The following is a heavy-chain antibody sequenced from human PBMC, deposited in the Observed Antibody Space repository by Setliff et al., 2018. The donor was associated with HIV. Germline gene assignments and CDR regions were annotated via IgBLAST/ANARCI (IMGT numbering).Heavy chain of an antibody. D-gene: IGHD2-2*01. Sequence: VGSLRLSCAPSGFTFSDYGIHWVRQAPGKGLEWLTYIRYDASNKFYADSVKGRFTISRDNSKNTLFLQLNSLRVDDTAVYYCAKSCDVPSKPGPYYYSMDVWGKGTTVTVSS. V-gene: IGHV3-30*02. CDR2: IRYDASNK. J-gene: IGHJ6*03. CDR3: AKSCDVPSKPGPYYYSMDV. CDR1: GFTFSDYG.